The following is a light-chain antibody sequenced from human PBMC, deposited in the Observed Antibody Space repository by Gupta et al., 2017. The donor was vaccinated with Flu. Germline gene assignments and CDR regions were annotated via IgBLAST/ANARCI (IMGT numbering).Light chain of an antibody. CDR1: QDINIF. J-gene: IGKJ1*01. CDR2: GET. CDR3: QQYDRVPCT. V-gene: IGKV1-33*01. Sequence: IRLSQSPSYLSASVGDRVTITCQASQDINIFLNWYQQKPGKAPRLLIQGETNLETGVPSRCNGGGAGKDSSSIINSLQQEDVATYYCQQYDRVPCTFGEGTKVEIK.